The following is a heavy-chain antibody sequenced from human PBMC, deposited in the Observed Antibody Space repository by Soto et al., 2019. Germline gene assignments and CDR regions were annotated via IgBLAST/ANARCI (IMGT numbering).Heavy chain of an antibody. D-gene: IGHD3-3*01. Sequence: QVQLQQWGAGLLKPSKTLSLTCAVYGGSFSGYYWSWIRQPPGKGLEWLGEINHSGSTNYNPSLKSRVTISVDTSKNQFSLKLSSVTAADTAVYYCARGPYYDFWSGRRGFDYWGQGTLVTVSS. V-gene: IGHV4-34*01. CDR2: INHSGST. J-gene: IGHJ4*02. CDR3: ARGPYYDFWSGRRGFDY. CDR1: GGSFSGYY.